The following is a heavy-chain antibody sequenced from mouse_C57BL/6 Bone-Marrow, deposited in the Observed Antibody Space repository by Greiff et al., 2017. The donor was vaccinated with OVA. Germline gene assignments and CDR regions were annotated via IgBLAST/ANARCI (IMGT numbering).Heavy chain of an antibody. V-gene: IGHV1-81*01. Sequence: QVQLQQSGAELARPGASVKLSCKASGYTFTSYGISWVKQRTGQGLEWIGEIYPRSGNTYYNEKFKGKATLTADKSSSTAYTELRSLTYEDTAVYFCARCGYTGKYYAMDDWGQGNADTVSS. CDR1: GYTFTSYG. J-gene: IGHJ4*01. D-gene: IGHD4-1*01. CDR2: IYPRSGNT. CDR3: ARCGYTGKYYAMDD.